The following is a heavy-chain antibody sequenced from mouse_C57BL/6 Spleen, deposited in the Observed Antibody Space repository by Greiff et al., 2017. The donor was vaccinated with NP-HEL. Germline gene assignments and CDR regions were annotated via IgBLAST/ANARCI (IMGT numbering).Heavy chain of an antibody. J-gene: IGHJ4*01. CDR2: ISDGGSYT. V-gene: IGHV5-4*01. CDR1: GFTFSSYA. CDR3: ARDRDGYAMDY. Sequence: EVKVEESGGGLVKPGGSLKLSCAASGFTFSSYAMSWVRQTPEKRLEWVATISDGGSYTYYPDNVKGRFTISRDNAKNNLYLQMSHLKSEDTAMYYCARDRDGYAMDYWGQGTSVTVSS.